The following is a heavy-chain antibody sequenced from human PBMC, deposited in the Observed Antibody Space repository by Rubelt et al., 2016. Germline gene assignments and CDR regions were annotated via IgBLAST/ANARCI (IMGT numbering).Heavy chain of an antibody. Sequence: QVQLVQSGAEVKKPGASVKVSCKASGYTFTGYYMHWVRQAPGQGLEWMGWINPNSGGTNYAQKFQGRVTMTRETSIGTAYRELSRLRSDDTAVYYCARDLYKGPRWLVAYWGQGTLVTVSS. J-gene: IGHJ4*02. CDR2: INPNSGGT. CDR3: ARDLYKGPRWLVAY. D-gene: IGHD6-19*01. CDR1: GYTFTGYY. V-gene: IGHV1-2*02.